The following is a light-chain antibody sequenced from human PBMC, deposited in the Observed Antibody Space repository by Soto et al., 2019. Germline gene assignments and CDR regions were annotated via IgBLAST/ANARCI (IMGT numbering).Light chain of an antibody. J-gene: IGKJ5*01. V-gene: IGKV3-15*01. CDR2: GAS. CDR3: QQYNNWPPPIT. CDR1: QSVSSN. Sequence: EIVMTQSPATLSVSPGERATLSCRASQSVSSNVAWYQQKPRQAPRHLIYGASTRATGIPARFSGSGSGTEFTLTISRLQSEDFAVYYCQQYNNWPPPITFGQGTRLEIK.